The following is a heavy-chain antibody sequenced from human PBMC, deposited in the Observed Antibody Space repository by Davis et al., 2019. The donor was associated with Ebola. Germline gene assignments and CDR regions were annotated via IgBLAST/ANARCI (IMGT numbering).Heavy chain of an antibody. D-gene: IGHD3-10*01. V-gene: IGHV1-69*13. CDR3: ARRGITMVRGVMDYYYYYGMDV. CDR1: GGTFSSYG. CDR2: IIPVFGIP. J-gene: IGHJ6*02. Sequence: SVKVSCKASGGTFSSYGISWVRQAPGQGPDWMGGIIPVFGIPKYAQKFQGRVTLTADESTSTAYMELRSLRSDDTAVYYCARRGITMVRGVMDYYYYYGMDVWGQGTTVTVSS.